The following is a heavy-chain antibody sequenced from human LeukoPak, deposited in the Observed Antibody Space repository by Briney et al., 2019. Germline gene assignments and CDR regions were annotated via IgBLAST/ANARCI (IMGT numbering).Heavy chain of an antibody. J-gene: IGHJ6*02. CDR3: AGEGIIGTTSGMDV. V-gene: IGHV3-21*01. D-gene: IGHD1-7*01. CDR1: GFTFSSYA. Sequence: PGGSLRLSCAASGFTFSSYAMSWVRQAPGKGLEWVSSISSSGSYRYYADSVKGRFTISRDNAKNSLYLQMNSLRAEDTAVYYCAGEGIIGTTSGMDVWGQGTTVTVSS. CDR2: ISSSGSYR.